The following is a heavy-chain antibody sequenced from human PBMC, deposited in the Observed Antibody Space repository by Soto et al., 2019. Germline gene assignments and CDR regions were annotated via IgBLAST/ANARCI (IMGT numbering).Heavy chain of an antibody. Sequence: GASVKVSCKASGYTFTGYYMHWVRQAPGQGLEWMGWINPNSGGTNYAQKFQGWVTMTRDTSISTAYMELSRLRSDDTAVYYCARDRRYYDSSGQYYYYYGMDVWGQGTTVTVSS. D-gene: IGHD3-22*01. CDR2: INPNSGGT. CDR3: ARDRRYYDSSGQYYYYYGMDV. J-gene: IGHJ6*02. V-gene: IGHV1-2*04. CDR1: GYTFTGYY.